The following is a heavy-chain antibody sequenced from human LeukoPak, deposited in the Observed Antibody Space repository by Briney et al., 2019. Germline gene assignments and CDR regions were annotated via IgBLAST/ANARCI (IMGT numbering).Heavy chain of an antibody. CDR3: AKGGASSSWYDAFDI. V-gene: IGHV3-21*01. CDR2: ISSSSSYI. D-gene: IGHD6-13*01. J-gene: IGHJ3*02. CDR1: GFTFSSYA. Sequence: PGGSLRLSCAASGFTFSSYAMNWVRQAPGKGLEWVSSISSSSSYIYYADSVKGRFTISRDNAKNSLYLQMNSLRAEDTAVYYCAKGGASSSWYDAFDIWGQGTMVTVSS.